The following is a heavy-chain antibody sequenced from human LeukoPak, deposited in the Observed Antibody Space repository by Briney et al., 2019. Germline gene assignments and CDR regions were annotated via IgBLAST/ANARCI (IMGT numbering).Heavy chain of an antibody. J-gene: IGHJ4*02. Sequence: SETLSLTCAVYGGSFSGYYWSWIRQPPGKGLEWIGETNHSGSTNYNPSLKSRVTISVDTSKNQFSLKLSSVTAADTAVYYCARDRGYSYGSVFDYWGQGTLVTVSS. D-gene: IGHD5-18*01. CDR2: TNHSGST. CDR1: GGSFSGYY. V-gene: IGHV4-34*01. CDR3: ARDRGYSYGSVFDY.